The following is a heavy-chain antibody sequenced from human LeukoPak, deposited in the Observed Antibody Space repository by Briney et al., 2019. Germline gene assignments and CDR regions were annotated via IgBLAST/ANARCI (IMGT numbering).Heavy chain of an antibody. J-gene: IGHJ4*02. Sequence: GGSLRLSCAASGFTFSSYWMSWVRQAPGKGLEWVANIKQDGSEKYYVDSVRGRFSISRDNAKNSLYLQMNSLRAEDTAVYYCARDLKLTWPLAVAGTLLPDYWGQGTLVTVSS. D-gene: IGHD6-19*01. V-gene: IGHV3-7*01. CDR3: ARDLKLTWPLAVAGTLLPDY. CDR2: IKQDGSEK. CDR1: GFTFSSYW.